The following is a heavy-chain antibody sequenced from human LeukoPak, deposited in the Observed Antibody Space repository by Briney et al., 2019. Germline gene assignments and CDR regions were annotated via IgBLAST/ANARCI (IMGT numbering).Heavy chain of an antibody. CDR1: GGSISSYY. J-gene: IGHJ5*02. D-gene: IGHD6-19*01. V-gene: IGHV4-59*01. CDR3: AREAEGYSSGWHWSWFDP. CDR2: IYYSGST. Sequence: PSETLSLTCTVSGGSISSYYWSWIRQPPGKGLEWIGYIYYSGSTNYNPSLKSRVTISVDTSKNQFSLKLSSVTAADTAVYYCAREAEGYSSGWHWSWFDPWGQGTLVTVSS.